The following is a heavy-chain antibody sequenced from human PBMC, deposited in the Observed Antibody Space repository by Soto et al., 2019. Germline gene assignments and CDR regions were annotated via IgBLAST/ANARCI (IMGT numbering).Heavy chain of an antibody. V-gene: IGHV3-30-3*01. D-gene: IGHD6-19*01. Sequence: VQLVETGGGLVKPGGSLRLSCAASGFTFSSYAMHWVRQAPGKGLEWVAVISYDGSNKYYADSVKGRFTISRDNSKNTLYLQMNSLRAEDTAVYYCARDPGAGIAVAGTGWGQGTLVTVSS. CDR1: GFTFSSYA. CDR3: ARDPGAGIAVAGTG. J-gene: IGHJ4*02. CDR2: ISYDGSNK.